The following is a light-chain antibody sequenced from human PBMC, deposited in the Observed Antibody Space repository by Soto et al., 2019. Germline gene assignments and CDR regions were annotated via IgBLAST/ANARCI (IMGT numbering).Light chain of an antibody. J-gene: IGKJ3*01. CDR2: LAS. V-gene: IGKV1-27*01. CDR3: QKYNSAPLT. Sequence: DIQMTQSPSSLSASVGDRVTITCRASQGISNYLAWYQQKPGKVPKLLIYLASTLQSGVPSRFSGSGSGTDFTLTITSLQPEDVAIYHCQKYNSAPLTFGPGTKVDIK. CDR1: QGISNY.